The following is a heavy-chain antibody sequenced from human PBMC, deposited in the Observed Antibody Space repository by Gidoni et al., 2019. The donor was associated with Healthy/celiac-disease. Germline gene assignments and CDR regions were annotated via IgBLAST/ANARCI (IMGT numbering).Heavy chain of an antibody. CDR1: GYTFTSYY. Sequence: QVQLVQSGAEVKKPGASVKVSCKASGYTFTSYYMHWVRQAPGQGLEWMGIINPSGGSTSYAQKFQGRVTMTRDTSTSTVYMELSSLRSEDTAVYYCARDLAGAAAGRYYYGMDVWGQGTTVTVSS. CDR2: INPSGGST. D-gene: IGHD6-13*01. J-gene: IGHJ6*02. V-gene: IGHV1-46*03. CDR3: ARDLAGAAAGRYYYGMDV.